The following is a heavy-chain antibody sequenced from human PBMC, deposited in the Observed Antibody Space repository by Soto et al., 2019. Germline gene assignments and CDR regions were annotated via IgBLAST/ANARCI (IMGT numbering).Heavy chain of an antibody. CDR3: AKGRVITMIVVVITGYFQH. V-gene: IGHV3-23*01. Sequence: GGSLRLSCAASGFTFSSYAMSWVRQAPGKGLEWVSAISGSGGSTYYADSVKGRFTISRDNSKNTLYLQMNSLRAEDTAVYYCAKGRVITMIVVVITGYFQHWGQGTLVTVSS. J-gene: IGHJ1*01. D-gene: IGHD3-22*01. CDR2: ISGSGGST. CDR1: GFTFSSYA.